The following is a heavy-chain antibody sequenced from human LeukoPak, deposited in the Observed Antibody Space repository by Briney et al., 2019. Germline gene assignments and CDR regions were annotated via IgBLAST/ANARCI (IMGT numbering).Heavy chain of an antibody. CDR1: GGSISSSSYY. D-gene: IGHD5-18*01. J-gene: IGHJ3*02. CDR2: IYYSGST. V-gene: IGHV4-39*07. CDR3: ASHTAMVRNAFDI. Sequence: SETLSLTCTVSGGSISSSSYYWGWIRQPPGKGLEWIGSIYYSGSTYYNPSLKSRVTISVDTSKNQFSLKLSSVTAADTAVYYCASHTAMVRNAFDIWGQGTMVTVSS.